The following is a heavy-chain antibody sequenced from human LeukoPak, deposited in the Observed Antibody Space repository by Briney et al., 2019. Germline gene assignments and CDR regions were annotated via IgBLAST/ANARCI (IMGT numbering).Heavy chain of an antibody. Sequence: SETLSLTCTVSRGSVSSGSYFWNWIRQPAGKGLEWIGRIYTSGSTNYNSSLKSRVTILVDTSKNQFSLKLSSVTAADTAVYYCARGGGQWELLDYWGQGTLVTVSS. V-gene: IGHV4-61*02. CDR2: IYTSGST. CDR3: ARGGGQWELLDY. D-gene: IGHD1-26*01. CDR1: RGSVSSGSYF. J-gene: IGHJ4*02.